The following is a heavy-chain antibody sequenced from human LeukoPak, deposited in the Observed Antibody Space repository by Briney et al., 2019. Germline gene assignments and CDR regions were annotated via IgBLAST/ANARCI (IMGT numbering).Heavy chain of an antibody. Sequence: PSETLSLTCTVSGGSISSSSYYWGWIRQPPGKGLDWIGSIYYSGSTYYNPSLKSRVTISVDTSKNQFSLKLSSVTAADTAVYYCARFREAADYFDYWGQGTLVTVAS. CDR2: IYYSGST. D-gene: IGHD6-13*01. CDR1: GGSISSSSYY. CDR3: ARFREAADYFDY. V-gene: IGHV4-39*07. J-gene: IGHJ4*02.